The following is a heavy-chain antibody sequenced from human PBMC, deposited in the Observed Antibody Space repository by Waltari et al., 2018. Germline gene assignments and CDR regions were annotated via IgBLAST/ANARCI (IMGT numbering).Heavy chain of an antibody. Sequence: EVQLVESGGDLVQHGGSLRLSGTASGFSFSSYWMSWVRQAPGKGPEWVANIKEDGSAKYYVDSVKGRFTISRDNAKNSLYLQMNNLRVEDTALYYCVGTPHWYYFDYWGPGTLVTVSS. V-gene: IGHV3-7*01. J-gene: IGHJ4*02. D-gene: IGHD2-8*02. CDR1: GFSFSSYW. CDR2: IKEDGSAK. CDR3: VGTPHWYYFDY.